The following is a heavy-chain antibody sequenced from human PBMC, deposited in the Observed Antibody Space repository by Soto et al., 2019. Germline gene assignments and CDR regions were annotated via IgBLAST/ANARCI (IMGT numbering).Heavy chain of an antibody. V-gene: IGHV2-5*02. Sequence: QITLKESGPTLVKPTQTLTLTCTFSGFSLSTSGVGVGWIRQPPGKALEWLALIYWDDDKRYSPSLKSRLTITKDTSKNQVVLTMTNMDPVDTATYYCAHRQEQWLGVDAFDIWGRGTMVTVSS. D-gene: IGHD6-19*01. J-gene: IGHJ3*02. CDR2: IYWDDDK. CDR1: GFSLSTSGVG. CDR3: AHRQEQWLGVDAFDI.